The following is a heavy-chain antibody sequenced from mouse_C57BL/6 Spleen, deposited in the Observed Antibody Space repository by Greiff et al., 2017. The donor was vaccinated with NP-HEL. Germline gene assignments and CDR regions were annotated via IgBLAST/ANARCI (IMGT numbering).Heavy chain of an antibody. Sequence: EVKLMESGGGLVKPGGSLKLSCAASGFTFSSYTMSWVRQTPAKRLEWVATISGGGGNTYYPDSVKGRFTISRDNAKNTLYLQMSSLRSEDTALYYCARETHYYGSSPYYFDYWGQGTTLTVSS. CDR3: ARETHYYGSSPYYFDY. D-gene: IGHD1-1*01. CDR2: ISGGGGNT. J-gene: IGHJ2*01. CDR1: GFTFSSYT. V-gene: IGHV5-9*01.